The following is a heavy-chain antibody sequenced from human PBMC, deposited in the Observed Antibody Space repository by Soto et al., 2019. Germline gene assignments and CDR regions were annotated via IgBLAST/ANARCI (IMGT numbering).Heavy chain of an antibody. Sequence: QVQLVQSGAEVKKPGSSVKVSCKASGGTFSSYAISWVRQAPGQGLEWMGGIIPIFGTANYAQKFQGRVTITADESTSTAYMELSSLRSEDTAVYYCASYTPRVPAALPPPENWFDPWGQGTLVTVSS. CDR1: GGTFSSYA. J-gene: IGHJ5*02. CDR2: IIPIFGTA. V-gene: IGHV1-69*01. CDR3: ASYTPRVPAALPPPENWFDP. D-gene: IGHD2-2*02.